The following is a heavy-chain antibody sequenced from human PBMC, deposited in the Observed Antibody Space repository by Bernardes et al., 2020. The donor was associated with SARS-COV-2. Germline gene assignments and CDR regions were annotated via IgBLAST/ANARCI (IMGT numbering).Heavy chain of an antibody. CDR3: ARVTAVAGNYYYYGMDV. CDR1: GGSISSYY. D-gene: IGHD6-19*01. V-gene: IGHV4-4*07. Sequence: SETLSLTCTVSGGSISSYYWSWIRQPAGKGLEWIGRIYTSGSTNYNPSLKSRVIMSVDTSKNQFSLKLSSVTAADTAVYYCARVTAVAGNYYYYGMDVWGQGTTVTVSS. CDR2: IYTSGST. J-gene: IGHJ6*02.